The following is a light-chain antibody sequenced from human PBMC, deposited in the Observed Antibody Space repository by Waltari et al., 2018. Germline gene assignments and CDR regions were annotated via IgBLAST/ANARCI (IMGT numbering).Light chain of an antibody. V-gene: IGLV3-21*01. CDR1: NIGGKS. J-gene: IGLJ3*02. Sequence: SFVLTQPASVSVAPGKTATITCGGHNIGGKSVHWYQQRPGQAPELVLYYDSDWPSGIPDRFSGSNAGNTATLTINRVGAGDEADYYCQLWDNSSAQVVFGGGTRLTVL. CDR2: YDS. CDR3: QLWDNSSAQVV.